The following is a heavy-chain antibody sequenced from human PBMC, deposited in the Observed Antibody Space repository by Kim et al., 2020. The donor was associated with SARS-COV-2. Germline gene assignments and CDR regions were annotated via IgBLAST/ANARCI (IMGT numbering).Heavy chain of an antibody. J-gene: IGHJ4*02. Sequence: QKLQGRVTITADKSTSTAYMELSSLRSEDTAVYYCASGTPGIAAAGTLFDYWGQGTLVTVSS. CDR3: ASGTPGIAAAGTLFDY. D-gene: IGHD6-13*01. V-gene: IGHV1-69*02.